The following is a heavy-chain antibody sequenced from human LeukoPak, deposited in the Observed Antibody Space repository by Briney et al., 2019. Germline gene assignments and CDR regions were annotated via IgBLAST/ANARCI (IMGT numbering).Heavy chain of an antibody. CDR3: AKDPYDSSERYYYMDV. CDR2: ISSSSSYI. D-gene: IGHD3-22*01. V-gene: IGHV3-21*01. CDR1: GFTFSSYS. Sequence: NPGGSLRLSCAASGFTFSSYSMNWVRQAPGKGLEWVSSISSSSSYIYYADSVKGRFTISRDNAKNSLYLQMNSLRAEDTAVYYCAKDPYDSSERYYYMDVWGKGTTVTVSS. J-gene: IGHJ6*03.